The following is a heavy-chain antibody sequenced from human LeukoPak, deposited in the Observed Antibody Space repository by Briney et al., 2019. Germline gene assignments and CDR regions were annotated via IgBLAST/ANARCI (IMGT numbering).Heavy chain of an antibody. CDR2: ITSSASTT. D-gene: IGHD3-3*01. CDR3: AKGLWSGPFDY. J-gene: IGHJ4*02. CDR1: GFTFSSYE. V-gene: IGHV3-48*03. Sequence: GGSLRLSCAASGFTFSSYEMSWVRQAPGKGLEWVSYITSSASTTYYADSVKGRFTISRDNAKNSLYLQMNSLRAEDMALYYCAKGLWSGPFDYWGQGTLVTVSS.